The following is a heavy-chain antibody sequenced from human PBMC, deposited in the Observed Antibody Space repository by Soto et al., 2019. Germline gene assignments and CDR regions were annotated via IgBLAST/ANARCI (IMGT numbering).Heavy chain of an antibody. CDR3: ARYCGSANCGWFDP. D-gene: IGHD2-2*01. CDR1: GGSISTTDYY. Sequence: QVHLQESGPGLVQPSQTLSLTCTVSGGSISTTDYYWSWIRLHPGKGLEWIGFIYYSGTTYYNPSLKSRVSISVDTSKSQFSLRLSSVTAADTAVYFCARYCGSANCGWFDPWGQATLVTVSS. J-gene: IGHJ5*02. V-gene: IGHV4-31*03. CDR2: IYYSGTT.